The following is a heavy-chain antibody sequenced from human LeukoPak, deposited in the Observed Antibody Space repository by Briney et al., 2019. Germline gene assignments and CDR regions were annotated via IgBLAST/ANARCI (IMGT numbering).Heavy chain of an antibody. CDR2: ISGSGGST. Sequence: PGGSLRLSCAASGFTFSNYAMSWVRQAPGKGLEWVSVISGSGGSTYYADSVKGRFTISRDNPKNTLCLQMNSLRAEDTAVYYCAKAGGWFGELLQTSADDWFDPWGQGTLVTVSS. J-gene: IGHJ5*02. CDR1: GFTFSNYA. CDR3: AKAGGWFGELLQTSADDWFDP. D-gene: IGHD3-10*01. V-gene: IGHV3-23*01.